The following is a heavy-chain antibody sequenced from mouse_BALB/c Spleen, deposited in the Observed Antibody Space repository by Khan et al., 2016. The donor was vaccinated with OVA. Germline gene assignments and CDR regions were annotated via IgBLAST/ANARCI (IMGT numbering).Heavy chain of an antibody. V-gene: IGHV1S136*01. J-gene: IGHJ2*01. CDR3: ARNYRYDVYCDS. D-gene: IGHD2-14*01. Sequence: VQLQQSGPELVKPGASVKMSCKASGYTFTSYVMHWMRQKPGQGLEWIGYIYPYNDDTTYNEKFKGKATLTSDKSSSTAYMELSSLTSEDSAVYYSARNYRYDVYCDSWGHSTTLRVTT. CDR2: IYPYNDDT. CDR1: GYTFTSYV.